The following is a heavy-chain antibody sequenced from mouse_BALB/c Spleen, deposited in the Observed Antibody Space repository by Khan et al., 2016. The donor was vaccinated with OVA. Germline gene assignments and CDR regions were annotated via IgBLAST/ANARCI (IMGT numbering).Heavy chain of an antibody. Sequence: QIQLVQSGPEPKKPGETVKISRKASGYTFTNYGMNWVKQSPGKALKWMGWINTYTGEPTYIEDFKRRFASSLETPASTAYLQINNLKNEDTATYFDASTHYCACTLAYWGQGTSVSVSS. V-gene: IGHV9-3-1*01. J-gene: IGHJ4*01. CDR3: ASTHYCACTLAY. CDR1: GYTFTNYG. D-gene: IGHD1-1*01. CDR2: INTYTGEP.